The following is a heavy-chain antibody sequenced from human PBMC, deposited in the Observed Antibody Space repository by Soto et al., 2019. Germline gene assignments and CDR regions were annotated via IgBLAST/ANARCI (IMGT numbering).Heavy chain of an antibody. CDR1: GYTFTTHG. CDR3: AIDLGYCRSGTCYREWFDP. CDR2: VRGDNGHT. V-gene: IGHV1-18*01. J-gene: IGHJ5*02. Sequence: QVQLVQSGAEVKKPGASVKVSCKASGYTFTTHGISWVRQVPGQGLEWMGWVRGDNGHTNYAQSLQGRVTMTTDTXTNTAYMELRSLRSDDTAVYSCAIDLGYCRSGTCYREWFDPWGQGTLVTVSS. D-gene: IGHD2-15*01.